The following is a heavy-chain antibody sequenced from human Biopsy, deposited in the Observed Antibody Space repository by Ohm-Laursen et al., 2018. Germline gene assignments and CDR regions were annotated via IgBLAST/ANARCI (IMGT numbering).Heavy chain of an antibody. D-gene: IGHD5-12*01. Sequence: SETLSLTCAVYGGSFSGSYWTWIRQPPGKGLEWLEEMSHSGSTNHSPSLKSRVTISMDTSKNQFSLKLTSVTAADTAVYYCARWEVGYSANDLRFDYWGQGTLVTVSS. V-gene: IGHV4-34*01. CDR1: GGSFSGSY. CDR3: ARWEVGYSANDLRFDY. J-gene: IGHJ4*02. CDR2: MSHSGST.